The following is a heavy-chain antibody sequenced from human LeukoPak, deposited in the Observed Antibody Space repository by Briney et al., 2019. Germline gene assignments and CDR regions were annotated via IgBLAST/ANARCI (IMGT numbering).Heavy chain of an antibody. CDR1: GYTFTTSG. CDR2: INTYHGNT. D-gene: IGHD3-22*01. CDR3: ARRPNHYDTSGYDY. Sequence: GAAVKVSCKASGYTFTTSGIDWVRQAPAQVLEWVGLINTYHGNTNYAQIFQDRVTLTTDTSTRTAYMELRRLRSDDTAVYYCARRPNHYDTSGYDYWGQGTLVTVSS. V-gene: IGHV1-18*01. J-gene: IGHJ4*02.